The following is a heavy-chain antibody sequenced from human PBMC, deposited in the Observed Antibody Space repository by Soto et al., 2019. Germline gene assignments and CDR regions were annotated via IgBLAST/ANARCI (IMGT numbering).Heavy chain of an antibody. CDR2: ISGNNGNT. CDR3: ARDRGSGWFVY. V-gene: IGHV1-18*01. CDR1: GYTFNSFG. D-gene: IGHD6-19*01. Sequence: GGSVKVSRKASGYTFNSFGISWVRQAPGQGLEWMGWISGNNGNTNYAQKFQGRVTMTTDTSTSTAYMELRSLRSDDTAVYYCARDRGSGWFVYWGQGTLVTVSS. J-gene: IGHJ4*01.